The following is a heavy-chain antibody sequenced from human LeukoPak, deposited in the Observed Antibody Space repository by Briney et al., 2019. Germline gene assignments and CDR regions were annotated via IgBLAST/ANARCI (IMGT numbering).Heavy chain of an antibody. D-gene: IGHD3-10*01. CDR1: GGSFNGYY. J-gene: IGHJ4*02. Sequence: SESLSLTCAVYGGSFNGYYWSWIRQPPGKGLEWIGEINHSGSTNYNPSLKSRVTISVDTSKNQFSLKLSSVTAADTAVYYCARSITMVRGVIGVGFDYWGQGTLVTVSS. CDR2: INHSGST. V-gene: IGHV4-34*01. CDR3: ARSITMVRGVIGVGFDY.